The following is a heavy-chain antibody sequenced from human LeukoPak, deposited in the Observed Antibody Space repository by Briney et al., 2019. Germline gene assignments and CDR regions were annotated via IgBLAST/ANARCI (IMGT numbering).Heavy chain of an antibody. Sequence: GASVKVSCKASGYTFTSYGISWVRQAPGQGLEWMGWISAYNGNTNYAQKLQGRVTMTTDTSTSTAYMELRSLRSDDTAVYYCARDDYGDYDAPYYYGMDVWGQGTTATVSS. CDR1: GYTFTSYG. D-gene: IGHD4-17*01. CDR2: ISAYNGNT. V-gene: IGHV1-18*01. CDR3: ARDDYGDYDAPYYYGMDV. J-gene: IGHJ6*02.